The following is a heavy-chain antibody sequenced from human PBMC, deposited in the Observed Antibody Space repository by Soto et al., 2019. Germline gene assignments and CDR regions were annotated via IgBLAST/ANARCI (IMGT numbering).Heavy chain of an antibody. CDR3: ATVKGCSGVSFYSEVVPWLDP. CDR2: FDPEDGET. CDR1: GYALTDFS. V-gene: IGHV1-24*01. J-gene: IGHJ5*02. D-gene: IGHD2-15*01. Sequence: GASSKVPCKLSGYALTDFSIHWVRQAPGKGLEWMGGFDPEDGETIYAQKFQGRVTMAEDTATDTAYMELSSLRSEDTAVYYCATVKGCSGVSFYSEVVPWLDPCREGTLVTVCS.